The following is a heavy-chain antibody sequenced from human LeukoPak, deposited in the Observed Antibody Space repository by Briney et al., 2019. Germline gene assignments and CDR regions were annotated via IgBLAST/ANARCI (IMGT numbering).Heavy chain of an antibody. CDR2: INHSGST. J-gene: IGHJ4*02. Sequence: SETLSLTCAVYGGSFSGYYWSWIRQPPRKGLEWIGEINHSGSTNYNPSLKSRVTISVDTSKNQFSLKLSSVTAADTAVYYCARGGGRRFLTHWGQGTLVTVSS. CDR1: GGSFSGYY. CDR3: ARGGGRRFLTH. V-gene: IGHV4-34*01. D-gene: IGHD3-16*01.